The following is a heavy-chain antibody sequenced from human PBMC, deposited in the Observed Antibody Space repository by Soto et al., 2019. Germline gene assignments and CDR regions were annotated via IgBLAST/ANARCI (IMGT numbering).Heavy chain of an antibody. CDR2: IYYSGST. CDR3: ARVTPYYYDSSGYYGGYYFDY. CDR1: GGSISSYY. Sequence: SETLSLTCTVSGGSISSYYWSWIRQPPGKGLEWIGYIYYSGSTNYNPSLKSRVTISVDTSKNQFSLKLSSVTAADTAVYYCARVTPYYYDSSGYYGGYYFDYWGQGTLVTVSS. D-gene: IGHD3-22*01. J-gene: IGHJ4*02. V-gene: IGHV4-59*01.